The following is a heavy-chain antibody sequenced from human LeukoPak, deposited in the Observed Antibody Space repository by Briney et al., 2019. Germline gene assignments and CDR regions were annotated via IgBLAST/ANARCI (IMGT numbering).Heavy chain of an antibody. V-gene: IGHV4-30-4*01. D-gene: IGHD3-3*01. CDR1: GGSISSGDYY. CDR2: IYYSGST. Sequence: SETLSLTCTVSGGSISSGDYYWSWIRQPPGKGLEWIGYIYYSGSTNYNPSLKSRVTISVDTSKNQFSLKLSSVTAADTAVYYCARHRAYFGDSYYYYGMDVWGQGTTVTVSS. CDR3: ARHRAYFGDSYYYYGMDV. J-gene: IGHJ6*02.